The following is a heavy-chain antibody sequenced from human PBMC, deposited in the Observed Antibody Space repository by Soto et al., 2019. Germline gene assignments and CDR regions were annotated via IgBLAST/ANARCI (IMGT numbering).Heavy chain of an antibody. CDR1: GFTFSSYW. Sequence: GGSLRLSCAASGFTFSSYWMHWVRQAPGKGLVWVSRINSDGSSTSYADSVKGRFTISRDNAKNTLYLQMNSLRAEETAGYYCARGELGTYYDFWSGYYTAGWFDPWGQGTLVTVSS. J-gene: IGHJ5*02. V-gene: IGHV3-74*01. CDR2: INSDGSST. D-gene: IGHD3-3*01. CDR3: ARGELGTYYDFWSGYYTAGWFDP.